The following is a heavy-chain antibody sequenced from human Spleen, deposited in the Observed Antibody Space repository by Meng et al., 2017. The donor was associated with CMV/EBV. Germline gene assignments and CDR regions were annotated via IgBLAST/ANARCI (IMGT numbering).Heavy chain of an antibody. CDR1: GYSFTSYW. Sequence: KVSCKGSGYSFTSYWIGWVRQMPGKGLEWMGIIYPGDSDTRYSPSFQGQVTISADKSISTAYLQWSSLKASDTAMYYCARRGYSYGYAFDYWGQGTLVTSPQ. CDR2: IYPGDSDT. CDR3: ARRGYSYGYAFDY. D-gene: IGHD5-18*01. J-gene: IGHJ4*02. V-gene: IGHV5-51*01.